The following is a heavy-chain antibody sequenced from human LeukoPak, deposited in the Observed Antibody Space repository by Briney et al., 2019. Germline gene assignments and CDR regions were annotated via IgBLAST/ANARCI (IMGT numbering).Heavy chain of an antibody. D-gene: IGHD3-3*01. CDR1: VGSISSGRYY. CDR2: IYYSGST. Sequence: SETLSLTCTVSVGSISSGRYYWSWIRQHPGKGLKWIGYIYYSGSTYYNPSLKSRVTISVDTSKNQFSLKLSSVTAADTAVYYCARGGDFANWFDPWGQGTLVTVSS. J-gene: IGHJ5*02. CDR3: ARGGDFANWFDP. V-gene: IGHV4-31*03.